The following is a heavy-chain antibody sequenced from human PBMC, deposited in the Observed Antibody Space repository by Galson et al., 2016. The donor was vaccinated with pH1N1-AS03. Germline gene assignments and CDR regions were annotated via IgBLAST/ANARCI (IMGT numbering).Heavy chain of an antibody. Sequence: AAAGFTFSSYAMYWVRQAPGKGLEYVSAISGNGVSTYYANSVKGRFTISRDNSKNTLYLQMGSLRAEDMAVYYCARGPVSYSNYWFPPPDYWGQGTLVTVSS. CDR3: ARGPVSYSNYWFPPPDY. V-gene: IGHV3-64*01. J-gene: IGHJ4*02. D-gene: IGHD6-13*01. CDR1: GFTFSSYA. CDR2: ISGNGVST.